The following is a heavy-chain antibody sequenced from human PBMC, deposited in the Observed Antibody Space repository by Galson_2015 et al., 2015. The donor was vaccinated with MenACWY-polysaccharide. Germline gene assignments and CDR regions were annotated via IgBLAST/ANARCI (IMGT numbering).Heavy chain of an antibody. V-gene: IGHV3-33*01. CDR2: IQYDGSNK. D-gene: IGHD2-2*01. CDR1: GSRFSNSG. Sequence: SLRLSCAASGSRFSNSGMHWVRQAPGKGLEWVAVIQYDGSNKVYADSVKGRFTISRDNSKNTVFLEMNTLGVEDTAVYYCAREGSRIVFHSFDILRQGTMVTVSS. J-gene: IGHJ3*02. CDR3: AREGSRIVFHSFDI.